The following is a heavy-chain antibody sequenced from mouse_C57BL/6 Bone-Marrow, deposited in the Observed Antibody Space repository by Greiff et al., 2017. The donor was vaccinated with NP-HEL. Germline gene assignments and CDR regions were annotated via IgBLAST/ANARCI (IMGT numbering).Heavy chain of an antibody. Sequence: EVKLVESGGDLVKPGGSLKLSCAASGFTFSSYGMSWVRQTPDKRLEWVATISSGGSYTYYPDSVKGRFTISRDNAKNTLYLQMSSLKSEDTAMYYCARPGLYYDYDGGFAYWGQGTLVTVSA. J-gene: IGHJ3*01. D-gene: IGHD2-4*01. CDR1: GFTFSSYG. CDR2: ISSGGSYT. V-gene: IGHV5-6*01. CDR3: ARPGLYYDYDGGFAY.